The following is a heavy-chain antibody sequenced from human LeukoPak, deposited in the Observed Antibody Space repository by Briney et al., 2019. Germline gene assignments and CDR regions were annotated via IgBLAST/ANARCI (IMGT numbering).Heavy chain of an antibody. D-gene: IGHD2-8*02. CDR2: ISGSGGST. CDR1: GFTFSSYA. J-gene: IGHJ4*02. Sequence: GGSLRLSCAAPGFTFSSYAMSWVRQAPGKGLEWVSAISGSGGSTYYADSVKGRFTISRDNSKNTLYLQMNSLRAEDTTVYYCARDQIWAGGYTDYWGQGTLVTVSS. V-gene: IGHV3-23*01. CDR3: ARDQIWAGGYTDY.